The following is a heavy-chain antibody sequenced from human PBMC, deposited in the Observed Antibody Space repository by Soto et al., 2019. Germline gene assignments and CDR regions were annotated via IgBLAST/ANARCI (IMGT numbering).Heavy chain of an antibody. CDR3: AGGRRGPPSPRRWEPAYPYYYGMDV. J-gene: IGHJ6*02. V-gene: IGHV1-18*01. CDR1: GYTFTSYG. Sequence: QVQLVQSGAEVKKPGASVKVSCKASGYTFTSYGISWVRQAPGQGLEWMGWISAYNGNTNYAQKLQGRVTMTTDTYTSTAHVGLRALRSDDTSVYYCAGGRRGPPSPRRWEPAYPYYYGMDVWGQGTTVTVSS. D-gene: IGHD1-26*01. CDR2: ISAYNGNT.